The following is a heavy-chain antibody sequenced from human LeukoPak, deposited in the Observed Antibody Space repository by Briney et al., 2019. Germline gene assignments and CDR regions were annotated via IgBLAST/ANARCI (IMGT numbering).Heavy chain of an antibody. D-gene: IGHD2-2*01. V-gene: IGHV3-23*01. CDR3: AKVATVPHIVVAPERWEYFDY. Sequence: PGGSLRLSCAASGFTFSSYAMSWVRQAPGKGLEWVSAIRGSGGSTYYADSVKGRFTISRDNSKNTLYLQMNSLRAEDTAVYYCAKVATVPHIVVAPERWEYFDYWGQGTLVTVSS. J-gene: IGHJ4*02. CDR1: GFTFSSYA. CDR2: IRGSGGST.